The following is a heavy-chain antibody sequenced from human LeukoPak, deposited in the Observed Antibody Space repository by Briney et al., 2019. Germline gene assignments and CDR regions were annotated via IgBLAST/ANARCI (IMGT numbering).Heavy chain of an antibody. D-gene: IGHD3-22*01. J-gene: IGHJ3*02. CDR3: TRHGGRDYYDSSEDAFDI. Sequence: PGGTLRLSCAASGFTFSNYGMSWVRQAPGKGLQWVSGISGSGGERYYTESVKGRFTISRDNSKNTLYLQMNSLKTEDTAVYYCTRHGGRDYYDSSEDAFDIWGQGTMVIVSS. CDR2: ISGSGGER. V-gene: IGHV3-23*01. CDR1: GFTFSNYG.